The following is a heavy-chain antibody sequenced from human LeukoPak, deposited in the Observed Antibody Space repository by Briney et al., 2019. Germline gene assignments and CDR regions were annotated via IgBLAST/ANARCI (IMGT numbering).Heavy chain of an antibody. CDR3: AREMYCSGGSCYGDAFDI. D-gene: IGHD2-15*01. CDR2: IYSGGST. Sequence: PGGSLRLSCAASGFTVSNKYMSWVRQAPGRGLEWVSVIYSGGSTYYADSVKGRFSISRDKSKNTLYLQMNSLRAEDTALYYCAREMYCSGGSCYGDAFDIWGQGTMVTASS. CDR1: GFTVSNKY. V-gene: IGHV3-66*01. J-gene: IGHJ3*02.